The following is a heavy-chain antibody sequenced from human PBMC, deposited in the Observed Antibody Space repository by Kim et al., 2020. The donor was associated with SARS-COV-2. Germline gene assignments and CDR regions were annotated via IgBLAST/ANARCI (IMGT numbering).Heavy chain of an antibody. Sequence: ASVKVSCKVSGYTLTELSMHWVRQAPGKGLEWMGGFDPEDGETIYAQKFQGRVTMTEDTSTDTAYMELSSLRSEDTAVYYCATGNYDFWSGYRYNWFDPWGQGTLVTVSS. CDR3: ATGNYDFWSGYRYNWFDP. J-gene: IGHJ5*02. D-gene: IGHD3-3*01. CDR2: FDPEDGET. CDR1: GYTLTELS. V-gene: IGHV1-24*01.